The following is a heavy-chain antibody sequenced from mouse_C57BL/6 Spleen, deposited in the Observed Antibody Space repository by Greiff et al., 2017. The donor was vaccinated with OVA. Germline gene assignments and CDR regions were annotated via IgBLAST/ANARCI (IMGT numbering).Heavy chain of an antibody. CDR2: INPNNGGT. D-gene: IGHD2-3*01. CDR3: ARGGYDGYYAMDY. J-gene: IGHJ4*01. Sequence: VQLKESGPELVKPGASVKIPCKASGYTFTDYNMDWVKQSHGKSLEWIGDINPNNGGTIYNQKFKGKATLTVDKSSSTAYMELRSLTSEDTAVYYCARGGYDGYYAMDYWGQGTSVTVSS. CDR1: GYTFTDYN. V-gene: IGHV1-18*01.